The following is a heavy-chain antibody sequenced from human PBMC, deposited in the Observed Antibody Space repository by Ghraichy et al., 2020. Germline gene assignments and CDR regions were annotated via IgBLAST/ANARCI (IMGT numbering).Heavy chain of an antibody. J-gene: IGHJ6*03. CDR1: GGSFSGYY. CDR2: INHSGST. V-gene: IGHV4-34*01. CDR3: ARGSSGYDFWSGYNGYYYMDV. D-gene: IGHD3-3*01. Sequence: SETLSLTCAVYGGSFSGYYWSWIRQPPGKGLEWIGEINHSGSTNYNPSLKSRVTISVDTSKNQFSLKLSSVTAADTAVYYCARGSSGYDFWSGYNGYYYMDVWGKGTTVTVSS.